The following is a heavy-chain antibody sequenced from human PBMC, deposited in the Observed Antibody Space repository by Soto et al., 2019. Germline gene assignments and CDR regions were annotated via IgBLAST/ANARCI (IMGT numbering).Heavy chain of an antibody. CDR3: AIDSGGNSENYYGLDA. CDR2: IDRSGST. V-gene: IGHV4-31*03. Sequence: QVQLQESGPGLVKPSQTLSLSCNVYGVSVSSGDYYWSWIRQHAGGGLEWIGYIDRSGSTYYKPSFRGRVIMTVDTSTNQIYLRLRSVTAADTAMYYCAIDSGGNSENYYGLDAWGHGTTVTVSS. D-gene: IGHD1-1*01. J-gene: IGHJ6*02. CDR1: GVSVSSGDYY.